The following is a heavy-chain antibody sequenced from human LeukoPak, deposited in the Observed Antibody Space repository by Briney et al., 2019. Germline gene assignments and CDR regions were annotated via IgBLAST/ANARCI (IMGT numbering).Heavy chain of an antibody. J-gene: IGHJ3*02. CDR3: ARARDYGSGRANAFDI. D-gene: IGHD3-10*01. V-gene: IGHV3-53*01. Sequence: GGSLRLSCGASGFXVSSNYITWVRQAPGKGLEWVSVIYSDGATYYADSVKGRFTISRDISKNMLYLQMNSLRAEDTAVYFCARARDYGSGRANAFDIWGQGTMVTVSS. CDR2: IYSDGAT. CDR1: GFXVSSNY.